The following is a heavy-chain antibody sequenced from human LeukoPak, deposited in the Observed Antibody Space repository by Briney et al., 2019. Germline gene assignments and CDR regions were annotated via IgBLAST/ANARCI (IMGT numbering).Heavy chain of an antibody. CDR1: GDSMSSYY. J-gene: IGHJ4*02. D-gene: IGHD3-22*01. CDR2: IYTGGAT. Sequence: SETLSLTCTVSGDSMSSYYWSWIRQAAGKGLEWIGRIYTGGATNYNPSLKSRVTMSVDTSKNQFSLKLTSVTAADTAVYYCARSYDISGYSVGFDYWGQGTLVIVSS. CDR3: ARSYDISGYSVGFDY. V-gene: IGHV4-4*07.